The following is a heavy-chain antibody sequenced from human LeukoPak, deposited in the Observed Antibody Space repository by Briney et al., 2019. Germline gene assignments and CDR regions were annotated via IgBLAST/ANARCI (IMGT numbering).Heavy chain of an antibody. CDR3: AKALGEFDWLFDAFDI. J-gene: IGHJ3*02. Sequence: PGGSLRLSCAASGFTFSSYGMHWVRQAPGKGLEWVAVISYDGSNKYYADSVKGRFTISRDNSKNTLYLQMNSLRAEDTAVYYCAKALGEFDWLFDAFDIWGQGTMVTVSS. V-gene: IGHV3-30*18. CDR1: GFTFSSYG. D-gene: IGHD3-9*01. CDR2: ISYDGSNK.